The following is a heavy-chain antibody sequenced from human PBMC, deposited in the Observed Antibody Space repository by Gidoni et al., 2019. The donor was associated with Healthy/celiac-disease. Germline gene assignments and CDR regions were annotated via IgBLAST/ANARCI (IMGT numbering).Heavy chain of an antibody. CDR3: ARDAIMFCCSSGWYNWFDP. CDR1: GYTFTSYG. CDR2: ISAYNGNT. Sequence: QVQLVQSGAEVKKPGASVKVSCKASGYTFTSYGISWVRQAPGQGLEWMGWISAYNGNTNYAQKLQGRVTMTTDTSTSTAYMELRSLRSDDTAVYYCARDAIMFCCSSGWYNWFDPWGQGTLVTVSS. V-gene: IGHV1-18*01. J-gene: IGHJ5*02. D-gene: IGHD6-19*01.